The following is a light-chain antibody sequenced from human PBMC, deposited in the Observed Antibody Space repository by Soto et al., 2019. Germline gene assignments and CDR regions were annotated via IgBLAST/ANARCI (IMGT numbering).Light chain of an antibody. CDR2: AAS. V-gene: IGKV3-20*01. CDR3: QQYDNPLYT. J-gene: IGKJ2*01. Sequence: EIVLTQSPGTLSLSPGERATLSCRASQSVSSTYLAWYQQKPGQPPRLLIYAASSRATGIPDRFSGTGSGTDFTLTISRLEPEDFAVYYCQQYDNPLYTFGPGTKLEIK. CDR1: QSVSSTY.